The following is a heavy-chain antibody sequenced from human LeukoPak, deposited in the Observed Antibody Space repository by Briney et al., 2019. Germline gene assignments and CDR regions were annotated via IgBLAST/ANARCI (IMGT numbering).Heavy chain of an antibody. Sequence: ASVKVSCKASGYTFTSYYVHWVRQAPGQGLEWMGIINPSGGATTYAQKFQGRVTMTRDISTSTVYMQLNSLTSEDTAVYYCAITHYYDSSGQDYWGQGTLVTVSS. V-gene: IGHV1-46*01. CDR3: AITHYYDSSGQDY. CDR1: GYTFTSYY. J-gene: IGHJ4*02. D-gene: IGHD3-22*01. CDR2: INPSGGAT.